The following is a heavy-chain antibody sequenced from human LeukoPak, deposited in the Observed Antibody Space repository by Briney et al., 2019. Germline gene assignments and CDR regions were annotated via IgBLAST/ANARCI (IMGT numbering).Heavy chain of an antibody. J-gene: IGHJ4*02. CDR3: ARIPGIAVAGTESESY. Sequence: PSETLSLTCTVSGGSISSSSYYWGWIRQPPGKGLEWIGSIYYSGSTYYNPSLKSRVTISVDTSKNQFSLKLSSVTAADTAVYYCARIPGIAVAGTESESYWGQGTLVTVSS. CDR2: IYYSGST. D-gene: IGHD6-19*01. V-gene: IGHV4-39*01. CDR1: GGSISSSSYY.